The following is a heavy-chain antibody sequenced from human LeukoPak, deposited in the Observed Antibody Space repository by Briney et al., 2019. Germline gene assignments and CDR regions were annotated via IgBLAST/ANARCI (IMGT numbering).Heavy chain of an antibody. J-gene: IGHJ4*02. Sequence: ASVKVSCKASGYTFTGYYMYWVRQAPGQGLEWMGRINPNSGGINYAQKFQGRVTMTRDTSISTVYMELSRLRSDETAAYYCARDAENSGSYYFDYWGQGTLVTVSS. CDR2: INPNSGGI. CDR1: GYTFTGYY. V-gene: IGHV1-2*06. D-gene: IGHD1-26*01. CDR3: ARDAENSGSYYFDY.